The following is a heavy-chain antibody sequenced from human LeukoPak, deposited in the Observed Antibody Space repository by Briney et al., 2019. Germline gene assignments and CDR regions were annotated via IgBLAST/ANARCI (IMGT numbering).Heavy chain of an antibody. CDR3: ARGGSYYYDSSGSYYFDY. CDR2: INPSGGGT. J-gene: IGHJ4*02. CDR1: GYTFTSYY. Sequence: ASVRVSCKASGYTFTSYYMHWVRQAPGQGLEWMGIINPSGGGTSYAQKFQGRVTMTGDMSTSTVYMEPSSLRSEDTAVYYCARGGSYYYDSSGSYYFDYWGQGTLVTVSS. V-gene: IGHV1-46*01. D-gene: IGHD3-22*01.